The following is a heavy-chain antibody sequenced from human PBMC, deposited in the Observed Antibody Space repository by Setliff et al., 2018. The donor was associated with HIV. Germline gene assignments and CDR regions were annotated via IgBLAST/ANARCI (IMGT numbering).Heavy chain of an antibody. Sequence: SETLSLTCTVSGYSLSSGFYWGWIRQSPGKGLEWIGSVYQSGSASYNSGSTSYNPSLKSRVTTSVDTSKNQFSLKTEDTAVYYCTSAMIVVVGTDYWGQGTLVTVSS. CDR3: VVVGTDY. J-gene: IGHJ4*02. CDR2: VYQSGSASYNSGST. D-gene: IGHD3-22*01. V-gene: IGHV4-38-2*02. CDR1: GYSLSSGFY.